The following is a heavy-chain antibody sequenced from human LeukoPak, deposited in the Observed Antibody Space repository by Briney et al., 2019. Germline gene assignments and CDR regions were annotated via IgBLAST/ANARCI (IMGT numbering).Heavy chain of an antibody. J-gene: IGHJ4*02. D-gene: IGHD2-2*01. Sequence: GASVKVSCKASGGTFSSYAISWVRQAPGQGLEWMGGIIPIFGTANYAQKFQGRVTITADESTSTAYMELSSLRSEDTAVYYCARAHPYCSSTSCHYYFDYWGQGTLVTVSS. V-gene: IGHV1-69*13. CDR2: IIPIFGTA. CDR3: ARAHPYCSSTSCHYYFDY. CDR1: GGTFSSYA.